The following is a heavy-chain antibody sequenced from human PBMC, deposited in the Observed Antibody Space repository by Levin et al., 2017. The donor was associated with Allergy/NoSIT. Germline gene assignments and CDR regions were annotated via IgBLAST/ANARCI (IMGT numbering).Heavy chain of an antibody. Sequence: QPGGSLRLSCAASGFTFSSYWMHWIRQAPGTGLVWVSRIKSDGSETNYGDSVKGRFTISRDNAKNTLYLQMNSLRAEDTAVYYCARDRNCKCSSTSCYVAFDIWGQGTMVTVAS. CDR1: GFTFSSYW. CDR3: ARDRNCKCSSTSCYVAFDI. V-gene: IGHV3-74*01. D-gene: IGHD2-2*01. CDR2: IKSDGSET. J-gene: IGHJ3*02.